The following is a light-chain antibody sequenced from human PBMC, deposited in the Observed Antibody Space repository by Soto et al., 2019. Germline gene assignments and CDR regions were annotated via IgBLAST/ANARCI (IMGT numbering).Light chain of an antibody. CDR3: CSYAGSSMFV. Sequence: QSALTQPASVSGSPGQSITISCTGSSSDVGPYNLVSWYQHHPGKAPKLMISEVVKRPSGVSNRFSGSKSGNTASLTISGLQPEDEADDYCCSYAGSSMFVFGGGTKLTVL. J-gene: IGLJ2*01. CDR1: SSDVGPYNL. CDR2: EVV. V-gene: IGLV2-23*02.